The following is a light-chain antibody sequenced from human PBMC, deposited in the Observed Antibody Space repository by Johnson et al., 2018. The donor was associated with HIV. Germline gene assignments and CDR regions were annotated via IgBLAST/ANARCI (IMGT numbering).Light chain of an antibody. J-gene: IGLJ1*01. V-gene: IGLV1-51*01. Sequence: QSVLTQPPSVSAAPGQKVTISCSGSSSNIGNNYVSWYQQLPGTAPKPLIYENNKRPSGIPERFSGSKSGKSATLGLTGPQPGDEADYYFGTWYSSLSTWWVFGTGSNVTVL. CDR2: ENN. CDR1: SSNIGNNY. CDR3: GTWYSSLSTWWV.